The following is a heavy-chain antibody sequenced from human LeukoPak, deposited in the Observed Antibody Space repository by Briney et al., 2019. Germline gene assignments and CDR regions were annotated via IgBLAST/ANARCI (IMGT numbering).Heavy chain of an antibody. J-gene: IGHJ4*02. D-gene: IGHD2-21*02. CDR1: GFTFSSYS. Sequence: GGSLRLSCAASGFTFSSYSMNWVRQAPGKGLEWVSYISSSSSTIYYADSVKGRFTISRDNAKNSLYLQMNSLRDEDTAVYYCARLAYCGGDCYGDGDYWGQGTLVTVSS. CDR2: ISSSSSTI. CDR3: ARLAYCGGDCYGDGDY. V-gene: IGHV3-48*02.